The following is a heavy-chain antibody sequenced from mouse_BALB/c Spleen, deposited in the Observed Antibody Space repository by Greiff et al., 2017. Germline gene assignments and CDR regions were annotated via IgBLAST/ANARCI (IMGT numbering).Heavy chain of an antibody. Sequence: EVQLQESGPGLVKPSQSLSLTCTVTGYSITSDYAWNWIRQFPGNKLEWMGYISYSGSTSYNPSFKSRISITRDTSKNQFFLQLNSVTTEDTATYYCARSPLYAMDYWGQGTSVTVSS. J-gene: IGHJ4*01. CDR3: ARSPLYAMDY. CDR1: GYSITSDYA. V-gene: IGHV3-2*02. CDR2: ISYSGST.